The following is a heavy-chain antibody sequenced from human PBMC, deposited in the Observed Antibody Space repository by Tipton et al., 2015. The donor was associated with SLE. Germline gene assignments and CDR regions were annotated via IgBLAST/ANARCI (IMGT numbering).Heavy chain of an antibody. CDR3: ARVVVSDAFDI. J-gene: IGHJ3*02. V-gene: IGHV4-39*01. Sequence: LRLSCTVSGGSISSSSYYWGWIRQPPGKGLEWIGSIYYSGSTYYNPSLKSRVTISVDTSKNQFSLKLSSVTAADTAVYYCARVVVSDAFDIWGQGTMVTASS. CDR1: GGSISSSSYY. D-gene: IGHD3-22*01. CDR2: IYYSGST.